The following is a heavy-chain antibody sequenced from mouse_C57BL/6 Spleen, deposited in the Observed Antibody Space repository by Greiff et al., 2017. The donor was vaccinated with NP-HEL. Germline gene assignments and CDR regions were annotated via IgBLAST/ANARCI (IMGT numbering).Heavy chain of an antibody. CDR2: ISNGGGST. J-gene: IGHJ4*01. CDR1: GFTFSDYY. V-gene: IGHV5-12*01. CDR3: ARRGEGYAMDY. Sequence: EVKLVESGGGLVQPGGSLKLSCAASGFTFSDYYMYWVRQTPEKRLEWVAYISNGGGSTYYPDTVKGRFTISRDNAKNTLYLQMSRLKSEDTAMYYCARRGEGYAMDYWGQGTSVTVSS.